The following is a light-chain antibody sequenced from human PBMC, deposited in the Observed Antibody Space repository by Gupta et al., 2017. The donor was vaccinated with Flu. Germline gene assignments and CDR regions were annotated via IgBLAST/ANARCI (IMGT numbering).Light chain of an antibody. CDR1: KLENKY. J-gene: IGLJ2*01. CDR2: QDN. CDR3: QAWDKTSVF. Sequence: SYELAQPPSVSVSPGQTASITCSGDKLENKYVSWYQQKAGQSPVLVIYQDNRRPSGIPERFSGSNTGNVATLTITETQGLDEADFYCQAWDKTSVFFGGGTKLTVL. V-gene: IGLV3-1*01.